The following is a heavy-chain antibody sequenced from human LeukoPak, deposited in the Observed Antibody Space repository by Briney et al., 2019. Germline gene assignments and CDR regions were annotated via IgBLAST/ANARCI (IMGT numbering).Heavy chain of an antibody. CDR2: ISWDGTT. Sequence: GGSLRLSCAASGFTFEDYTMHWVRQVPGKTLEGVSLISWDGTTYYTDSVKGRFTISRDNANNSLYLQMSSLRAEDTALYYCARDDNWNDKPFDHWGQGALVTVSS. J-gene: IGHJ4*02. CDR1: GFTFEDYT. V-gene: IGHV3-43*01. CDR3: ARDDNWNDKPFDH. D-gene: IGHD1-20*01.